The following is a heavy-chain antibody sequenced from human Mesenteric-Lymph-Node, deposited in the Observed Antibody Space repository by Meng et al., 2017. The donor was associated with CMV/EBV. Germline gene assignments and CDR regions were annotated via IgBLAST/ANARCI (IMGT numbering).Heavy chain of an antibody. V-gene: IGHV4-61*01. CDR3: ARDYVVPAAIGYYYYYGMDV. D-gene: IGHD2-2*01. CDR2: IYYSGST. J-gene: IGHJ6*02. CDR1: GGSVSSGSYY. Sequence: SETLSLTCTVSGGSVSSGSYYRSWIRQPPGKGLEWIGYIYYSGSTNYNPSLKSRVTISVDTSKNQFSLKLSSVTAADTAVYYCARDYVVPAAIGYYYYYGMDVWGQGTTVTVSS.